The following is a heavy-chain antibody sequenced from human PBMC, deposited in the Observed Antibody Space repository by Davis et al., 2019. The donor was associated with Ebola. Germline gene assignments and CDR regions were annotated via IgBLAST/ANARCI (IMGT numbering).Heavy chain of an antibody. CDR3: VKVWGYFSSTSCHLYGMDV. V-gene: IGHV3-23*01. CDR2: ISGSGGST. CDR1: GFTFSSYA. Sequence: GESLKISCAASGFTFSSYAMSWVRQAPGKGLEWVSVISGSGGSTYYADSVKGRFTISRDNSKNTLYLQMNSLRAEDTAVYYCVKVWGYFSSTSCHLYGMDVWGQGTTVTVSS. J-gene: IGHJ6*02. D-gene: IGHD2-2*01.